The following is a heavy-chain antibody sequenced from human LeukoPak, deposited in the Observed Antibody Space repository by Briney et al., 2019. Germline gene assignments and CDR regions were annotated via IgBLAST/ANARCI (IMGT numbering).Heavy chain of an antibody. CDR2: ISHTGST. CDR3: ARLAHGINFMYWYFDL. V-gene: IGHV4-4*02. Sequence: GSLRLSCAASGFTFSSYAMSWVRQAPGKGLEWIGEISHTGSTNYNPSLKSRVTISMDTSKSQFSLKVNSVTAADTAVYYCARLAHGINFMYWYFDLWGRGTPVTVSS. CDR1: GFTFSSYAM. D-gene: IGHD3-10*01. J-gene: IGHJ2*01.